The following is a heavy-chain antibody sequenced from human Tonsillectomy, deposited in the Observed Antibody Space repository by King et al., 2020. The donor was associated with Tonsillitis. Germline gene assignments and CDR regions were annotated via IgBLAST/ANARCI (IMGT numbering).Heavy chain of an antibody. J-gene: IGHJ2*01. Sequence: VQLQESGPGLVRPSETLSVSCTGSGGSISSYYWSWIRQPPGKGLEWIGYVYYSGRPNYSPSLQSRVTISVDTSKNQFSLKLGSVTAADTAVYYCARGGYCSGGICYWYFDLWGRGTLVTVSS. CDR1: GGSISSYY. CDR3: ARGGYCSGGICYWYFDL. D-gene: IGHD2-15*01. V-gene: IGHV4-59*01. CDR2: VYYSGRP.